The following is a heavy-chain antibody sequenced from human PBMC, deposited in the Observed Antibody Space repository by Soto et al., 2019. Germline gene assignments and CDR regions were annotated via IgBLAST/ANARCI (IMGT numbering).Heavy chain of an antibody. J-gene: IGHJ6*02. D-gene: IGHD2-2*01. CDR3: ARLRDCSCASCYGAYYYGMDV. V-gene: IGHV1-18*01. CDR1: GYTFTSYG. Sequence: ASVKVSCKASGYTFTSYGISWVRQAPGQGLEWMGWISAYNGNTNYAQKLQGRVTMTTDTSTRTAYMEMRSLRSDDTAVYYCARLRDCSCASCYGAYYYGMDVWGQGTTVTVSS. CDR2: ISAYNGNT.